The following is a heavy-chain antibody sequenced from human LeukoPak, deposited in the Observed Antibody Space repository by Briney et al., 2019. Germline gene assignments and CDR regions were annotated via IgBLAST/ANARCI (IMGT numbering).Heavy chain of an antibody. V-gene: IGHV4-59*08. CDR1: GGSISSYY. D-gene: IGHD2-15*01. CDR3: ASRDIYYYGMDV. J-gene: IGHJ6*02. CDR2: IYYSGST. Sequence: KPSETLSLTCTVSGGSISSYYWSWIRQPPGKGLEWIGYIYYSGSTNYNPSLKGRVTISVDTSKNQFSLKLSSVTAADTAVYYCASRDIYYYGMDVWGQGTTVTVSS.